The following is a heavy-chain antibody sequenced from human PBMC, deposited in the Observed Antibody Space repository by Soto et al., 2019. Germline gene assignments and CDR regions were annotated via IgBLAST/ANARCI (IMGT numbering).Heavy chain of an antibody. CDR3: ARGYCTATICDPWFDP. D-gene: IGHD2-8*02. V-gene: IGHV5-51*01. CDR1: VYAFSSYW. CDR2: IYPGDSDT. Sequence: HGASLKISCQGSVYAFSSYWIAWVRQMPGKGLEWMGIIYPGDSDTRYSPSFQGQVTISVDKSITTAYLQWSSLKASDTAMYYCARGYCTATICDPWFDPWGQGALVTVSS. J-gene: IGHJ5*02.